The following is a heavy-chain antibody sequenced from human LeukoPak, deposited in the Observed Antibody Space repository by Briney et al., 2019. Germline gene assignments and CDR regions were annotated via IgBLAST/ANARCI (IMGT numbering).Heavy chain of an antibody. CDR2: IKQDGSEK. V-gene: IGHV3-7*01. J-gene: IGHJ3*02. CDR1: EFTLSSYW. CDR3: ARVNPLMAPGAFDI. D-gene: IGHD2-8*01. Sequence: GGSLRLSCAASEFTLSSYWMAWVRQAPGKGLAWVANIKQDGSEKYYVDSVKGRFTISRDNARNLLYLQMNNLRAEDTAIFYCARVNPLMAPGAFDIWGQGTMVAVSS.